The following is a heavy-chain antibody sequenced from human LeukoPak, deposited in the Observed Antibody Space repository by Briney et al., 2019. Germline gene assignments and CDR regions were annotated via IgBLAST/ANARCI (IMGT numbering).Heavy chain of an antibody. CDR3: ASGTGDAFDI. CDR1: GGSISSYY. Sequence: PSETLSLTCTVSGGSISSYYWSWIRQPAGKGLKWIGRIYTSGSTNYNPSLKSRVTMSVDTSKNQFSLKLSSVTAADTAVYYCASGTGDAFDIWGQGTMVTVSS. V-gene: IGHV4-4*07. J-gene: IGHJ3*02. D-gene: IGHD3-10*01. CDR2: IYTSGST.